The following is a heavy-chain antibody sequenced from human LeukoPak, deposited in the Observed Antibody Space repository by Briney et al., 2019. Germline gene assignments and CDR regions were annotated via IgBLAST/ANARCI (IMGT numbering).Heavy chain of an antibody. J-gene: IGHJ4*02. CDR3: ARAVIGTTRYFES. D-gene: IGHD1-1*01. V-gene: IGHV6-1*01. Sequence: SQTLSLTCAISGDSVSINSVAYNWIRQSPSRSLEWLGRTYYRSKWNYEYAVSVRSRITVNLDTSKNQFSLQLNSVTPDDTAVYYCARAVIGTTRYFESWGQGTLVTVSS. CDR1: GDSVSINSVA. CDR2: TYYRSKWNY.